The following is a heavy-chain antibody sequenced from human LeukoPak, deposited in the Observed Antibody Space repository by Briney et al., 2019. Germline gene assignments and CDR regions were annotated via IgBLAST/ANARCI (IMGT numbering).Heavy chain of an antibody. Sequence: TGGSLRLSCTVSGFRFGNYWMKWVRQAPGEGPEWVAQINGDGSEEYYADSVRARFTISRDNAKNSMFLQMNRLRVGDTAVYYCARDAVRGGDCDYWGQGTMVTVFS. V-gene: IGHV3-7*01. CDR2: INGDGSEE. D-gene: IGHD2-21*02. J-gene: IGHJ4*02. CDR1: GFRFGNYW. CDR3: ARDAVRGGDCDY.